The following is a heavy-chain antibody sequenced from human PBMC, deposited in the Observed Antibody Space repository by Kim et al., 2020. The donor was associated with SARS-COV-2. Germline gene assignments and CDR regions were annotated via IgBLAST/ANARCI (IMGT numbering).Heavy chain of an antibody. J-gene: IGHJ4*02. CDR1: GGSVSSGSYY. V-gene: IGHV4-61*01. CDR3: ARDRIAVAGYFDY. CDR2: IYYSGST. D-gene: IGHD6-19*01. Sequence: SETLSLTCTVSGGSVSSGSYYWSWIRQPPGKGLEWIGYIYYSGSTNYNPSLKSRVTISVDTSKNQFSLKLSSVTAADTAVYYCARDRIAVAGYFDYWGQG.